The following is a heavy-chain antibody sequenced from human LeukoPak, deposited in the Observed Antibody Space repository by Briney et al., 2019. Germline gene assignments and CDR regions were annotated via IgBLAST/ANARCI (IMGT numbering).Heavy chain of an antibody. D-gene: IGHD5-18*01. CDR3: ARGPPSYSSYYFDY. CDR1: GYTFTSYD. Sequence: ASVKVSCKASGYTFTSYDINWVRQATGQGLEWMGWMNPNSGNTGYAQKFQGRGTMTRNTSISTAYMELSSLRSEDTAVYYCARGPPSYSSYYFDYWGQGTLVTVSS. V-gene: IGHV1-8*01. CDR2: MNPNSGNT. J-gene: IGHJ4*02.